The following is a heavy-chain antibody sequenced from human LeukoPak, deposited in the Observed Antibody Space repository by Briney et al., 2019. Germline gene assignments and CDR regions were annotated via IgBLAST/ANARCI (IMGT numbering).Heavy chain of an antibody. CDR3: ARVPSLGYCSGGSCYRFDH. J-gene: IGHJ4*02. CDR1: GHTFASYD. CDR2: MNPDSTNT. Sequence: ASVKVSCKASGHTFASYDINWVRQAPGQGLEWMGWMNPDSTNTGYAQKFQGRVTMTRDTSMSTAYMDLSSLTSEDTAVYYCARVPSLGYCSGGSCYRFDHWGQGTLVAVSS. D-gene: IGHD2-15*01. V-gene: IGHV1-8*01.